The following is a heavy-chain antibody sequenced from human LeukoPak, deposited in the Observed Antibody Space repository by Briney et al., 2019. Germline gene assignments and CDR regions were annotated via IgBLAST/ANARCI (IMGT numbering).Heavy chain of an antibody. V-gene: IGHV3-48*01. CDR2: ISSSSSTI. CDR3: ARRAGAYSHPYDY. J-gene: IGHJ4*02. Sequence: GGSLRLSCAVSGFTFSTYEMNWVRQAPGKGLEWVSYISSSSSTIYYADSVKGRFTISRDNSKNTLYLQMNSLRAEDTAVYYCARRAGAYSHPYDYWGQGTLVTVSS. CDR1: GFTFSTYE. D-gene: IGHD4/OR15-4a*01.